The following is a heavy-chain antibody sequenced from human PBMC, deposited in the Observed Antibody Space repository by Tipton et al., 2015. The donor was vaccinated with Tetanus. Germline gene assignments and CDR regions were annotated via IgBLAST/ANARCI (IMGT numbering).Heavy chain of an antibody. CDR1: GYNFRNNG. D-gene: IGHD1-1*01. CDR3: ARVRQELAHDAFDL. Sequence: GSLRLSCVASGYNFRNNGMHWVRQAPGKGLEWVSYINSTGNPRYYVDFEQGRFTISRDSAKNSLYLEMNSLRDDDTAVYYCARVRQELAHDAFDLWGQGILVTVSS. J-gene: IGHJ4*02. CDR2: INSTGNPR. V-gene: IGHV3-48*02.